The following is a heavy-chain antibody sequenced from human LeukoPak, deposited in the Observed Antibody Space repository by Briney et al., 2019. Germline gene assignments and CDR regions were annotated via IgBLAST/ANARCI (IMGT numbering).Heavy chain of an antibody. V-gene: IGHV1-2*02. D-gene: IGHD6-13*01. CDR3: ARVTGSSWYYYYYGMDV. CDR1: GYTFTGYY. J-gene: IGHJ6*02. CDR2: INPNSGGT. Sequence: ASVKVSCKASGYTFTGYYMHWVRQAPGQGLEWMGWINPNSGGTNYAQKFQGRVTMTRDTSISTAYMELSGLRSDDTAVYYCARVTGSSWYYYYYGMDVWGQGTTVTASS.